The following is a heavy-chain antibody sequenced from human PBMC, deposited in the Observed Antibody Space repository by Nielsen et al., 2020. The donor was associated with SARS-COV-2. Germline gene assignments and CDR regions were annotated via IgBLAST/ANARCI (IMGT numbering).Heavy chain of an antibody. V-gene: IGHV4-61*02. Sequence: SETLSLTCTVSGASLSSGSYYWTWIRQPAGKGLEWIGRVFATGSTDYNPSLKSRVTISVDTSKNQFSLKLSSVTAADTAVYYCARVRPYYFDHWGQGILVTVSS. CDR2: VFATGST. CDR1: GASLSSGSYY. J-gene: IGHJ4*02. CDR3: ARVRPYYFDH.